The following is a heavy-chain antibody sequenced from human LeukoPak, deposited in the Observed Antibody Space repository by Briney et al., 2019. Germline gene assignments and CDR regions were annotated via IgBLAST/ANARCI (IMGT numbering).Heavy chain of an antibody. J-gene: IGHJ3*02. D-gene: IGHD6-19*01. V-gene: IGHV3-21*01. CDR1: GFTFSSYS. CDR2: ISSSSSYI. Sequence: GGSLRLSCAASGFTFSSYSMNWVRQAPGKALEWVSSISSSSSYIYYADSVKGRFTISRDNAKNSLYLQMNSLRAEDTAVYYCARVVAVAGRAFDIWGQGTMVTVSS. CDR3: ARVVAVAGRAFDI.